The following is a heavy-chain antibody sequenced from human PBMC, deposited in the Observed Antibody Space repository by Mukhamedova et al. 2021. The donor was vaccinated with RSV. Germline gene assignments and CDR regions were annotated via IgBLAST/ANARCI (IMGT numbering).Heavy chain of an antibody. V-gene: IGHV1-18*01. J-gene: IGHJ5*02. CDR3: ARSTHSRGWPGWAS. CDR2: ISPSTGNA. D-gene: IGHD6-19*01. Sequence: GLEWMGWISPSTGNAEYAQKFQGRVTLTTATSATTAYLEVRSLTSDDTAVYYCARSTHSRGWPGWASWGQGTRATVSS.